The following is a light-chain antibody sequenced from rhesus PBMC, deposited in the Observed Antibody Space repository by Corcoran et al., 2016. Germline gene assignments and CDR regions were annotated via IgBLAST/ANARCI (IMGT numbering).Light chain of an antibody. CDR2: AAS. Sequence: DIQMTQSPSSLSASVGDRVTITCHASQGIRNWLAWYQQKPGKAPKFLIYAASGLQSGVPSRLSGSGSGTKFTLNNNSLQPEDFGTDCWQQHNSNPFTCGPGTKLDIE. V-gene: IGKV1S4*01. CDR1: QGIRNW. J-gene: IGKJ3*01. CDR3: QQHNSNPFT.